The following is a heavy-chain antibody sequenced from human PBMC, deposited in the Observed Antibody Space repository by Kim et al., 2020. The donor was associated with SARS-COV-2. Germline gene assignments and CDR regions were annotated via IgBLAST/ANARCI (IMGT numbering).Heavy chain of an antibody. J-gene: IGHJ3*02. CDR1: GGSFSGYY. CDR2: INHSGST. CDR3: ARDLPTQPTYYDYVWGSYRYTHDAFDS. V-gene: IGHV4-34*01. Sequence: SETLSLTCAVYGGSFSGYYWSWIRQPPGKGLEWIGEINHSGSTNYNPSLKSRVTISVDTSKNQFSLKLSSVTAADTAVYYCARDLPTQPTYYDYVWGSYRYTHDAFDSLGPGTMVHVPS. D-gene: IGHD3-16*02.